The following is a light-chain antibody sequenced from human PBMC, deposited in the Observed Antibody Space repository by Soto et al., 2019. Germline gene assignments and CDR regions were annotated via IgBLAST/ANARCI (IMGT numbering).Light chain of an antibody. CDR2: GAS. V-gene: IGKV3-20*01. CDR3: QQYGGSLIT. Sequence: EIVLTQSPGTLSLSPGERATLSCRASQSISSIYLAWYQQKPGQAPRLLVYGASSRATGIPDRFSGSGSGTEFTLTISTLEPEDFAVYYCQQYGGSLITFGQGTRLEIK. J-gene: IGKJ5*01. CDR1: QSISSIY.